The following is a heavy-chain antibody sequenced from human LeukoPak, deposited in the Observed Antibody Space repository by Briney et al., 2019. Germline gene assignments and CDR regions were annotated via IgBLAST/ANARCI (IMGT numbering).Heavy chain of an antibody. V-gene: IGHV3-21*01. Sequence: GGSLRLSCAASGFTFSSYSMNWVRQAPGKGLEWVSSITSISSYICYADSVKGRFTISRDNAKNSLYLQMNSLRAEDTAVYYCARVYCSTTSCQCYFDYWGQGTLVTVSS. CDR3: ARVYCSTTSCQCYFDY. J-gene: IGHJ4*02. CDR2: ITSISSYI. CDR1: GFTFSSYS. D-gene: IGHD2-2*01.